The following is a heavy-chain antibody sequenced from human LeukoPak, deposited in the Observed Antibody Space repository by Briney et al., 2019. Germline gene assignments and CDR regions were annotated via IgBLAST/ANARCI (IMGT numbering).Heavy chain of an antibody. CDR3: ARHVRGLGSCSGGSCYLFDY. V-gene: IGHV4-61*05. J-gene: IGHJ4*02. CDR1: GDSISSSGDY. CDR2: IYYSGST. D-gene: IGHD2-15*01. Sequence: SETLSLTCTVSGDSISSSGDYWGWIRQPPGKGLECIGYIYYSGSTNYNPSLKSRVTISVDTSKNQFSLKLSSVTAADTAVYYCARHVRGLGSCSGGSCYLFDYWGQGTLVTVSS.